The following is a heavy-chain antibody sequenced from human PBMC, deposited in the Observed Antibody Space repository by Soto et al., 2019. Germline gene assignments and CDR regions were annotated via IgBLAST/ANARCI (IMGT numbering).Heavy chain of an antibody. CDR2: IIPIFGTA. CDR1: GGTFSSYA. V-gene: IGHV1-69*06. D-gene: IGHD3-3*01. CDR3: ARVVRFLEWAPASPSDP. Sequence: QVQLVQSGAEVKKPGSSEKVSCKASGGTFSSYAISWVRQAPGQGLEWMGGIIPIFGTANYAQKFQGRVTITADKSTSTAYMELSSLRSEDTAVYYCARVVRFLEWAPASPSDPWGQGTLVTVSS. J-gene: IGHJ5*02.